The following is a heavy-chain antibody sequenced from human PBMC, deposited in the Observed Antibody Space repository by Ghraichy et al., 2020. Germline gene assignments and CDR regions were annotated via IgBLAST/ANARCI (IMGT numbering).Heavy chain of an antibody. CDR2: VETAGDT. V-gene: IGHV3-13*04. D-gene: IGHD2-8*01. CDR3: ARAAGTSLINDWYFDL. Sequence: LSLTCEASGFSFNSYDMHWVRQAPGKGLEWVSGVETAGDTYYSVSAKGRFTISRQNAKNSLSLHMNSLTAGDTAVYYCARAAGTSLINDWYFDLWGRGTSVTVSS. CDR1: GFSFNSYD. J-gene: IGHJ2*01.